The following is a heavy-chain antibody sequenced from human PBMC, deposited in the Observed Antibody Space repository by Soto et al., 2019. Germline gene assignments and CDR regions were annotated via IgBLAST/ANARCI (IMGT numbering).Heavy chain of an antibody. D-gene: IGHD5-12*01. Sequence: SETLSLTCTVSGGSISSYHWSWIRQPPGKGLEWIGYIYYSGSTNYNPSLKSRVTISVDTSKNQFSLKLSSVTAADTAVYYCARGLGGYDDYFDYWGQGALVTVSS. V-gene: IGHV4-59*01. J-gene: IGHJ4*02. CDR1: GGSISSYH. CDR2: IYYSGST. CDR3: ARGLGGYDDYFDY.